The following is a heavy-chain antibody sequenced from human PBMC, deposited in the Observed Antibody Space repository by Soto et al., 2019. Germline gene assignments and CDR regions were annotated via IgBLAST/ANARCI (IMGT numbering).Heavy chain of an antibody. CDR3: WRGGPAGKGGGYYYYGMDV. CDR1: GFTFSSYA. Sequence: PGGSLRLSCAASGFTFSSYAMHWVRQAPGKGLEWVAVISYDGSNKYYADSVKGRFTISRDNSKNTLYLQMNSLRAEDTAVYYCWRGGPAGKGGGYYYYGMDVWGQGTTVTVSS. J-gene: IGHJ6*02. V-gene: IGHV3-30-3*01. CDR2: ISYDGSNK. D-gene: IGHD6-13*01.